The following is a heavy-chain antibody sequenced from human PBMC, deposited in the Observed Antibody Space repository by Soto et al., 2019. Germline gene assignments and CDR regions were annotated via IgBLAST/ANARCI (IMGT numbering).Heavy chain of an antibody. D-gene: IGHD3-3*01. CDR1: GYTLTDFS. Sequence: GSVKVSCKVSGYTLTDFSMQWGRQAPGKGLGWMGGFDPEDGETIYAQKFQGRVTMTEDTATDTAYMELSSLRSEDTAVYYCATHRSGRFLEWLPEGSLGYWGQGTLVTVSS. J-gene: IGHJ4*02. V-gene: IGHV1-24*01. CDR2: FDPEDGET. CDR3: ATHRSGRFLEWLPEGSLGY.